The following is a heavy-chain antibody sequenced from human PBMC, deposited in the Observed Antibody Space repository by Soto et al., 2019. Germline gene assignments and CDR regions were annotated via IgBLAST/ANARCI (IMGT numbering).Heavy chain of an antibody. CDR2: IYYSGST. D-gene: IGHD2-2*01. J-gene: IGHJ6*02. V-gene: IGHV4-59*01. Sequence: PSETMSLTCTVSGGSISSYYWSWIRQPPGKGLEWIGYIYYSGSTNYNPSLKSRVTISVDTSKNQFSLKLSSVTAADTAVYYGARGGGDGSSTSCLPYYYYFYGRDVWRQGTTVTVSS. CDR1: GGSISSYY. CDR3: ARGGGDGSSTSCLPYYYYFYGRDV.